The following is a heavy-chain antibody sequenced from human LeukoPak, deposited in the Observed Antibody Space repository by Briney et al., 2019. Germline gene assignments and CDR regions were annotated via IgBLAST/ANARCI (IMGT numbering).Heavy chain of an antibody. Sequence: GGSLRLSCEASGFTFSSYWMTWVRQAPGKGLEWVASIKQDGSEKYYVDSVKGRFTITRDNAENSLYLQMPGLRAENTAVYYWARDGGYCSGGTCYSTHGGQGTLVIVSS. CDR1: GFTFSSYW. V-gene: IGHV3-7*03. J-gene: IGHJ4*02. CDR3: ARDGGYCSGGTCYSTH. CDR2: IKQDGSEK. D-gene: IGHD2-15*01.